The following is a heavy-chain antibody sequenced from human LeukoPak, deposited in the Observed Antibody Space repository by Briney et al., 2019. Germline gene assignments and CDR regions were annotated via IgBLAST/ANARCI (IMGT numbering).Heavy chain of an antibody. J-gene: IGHJ4*02. Sequence: GGSLRLSCAASGFTFSSYGMHWVRQAPGKGLEWVAFRRYDGSNKYYADSVKGRFTISRDNSENKVYLQMNNVRVDDAAVYYCVRDVQGREETVVGDYWGQGTRVTVSS. D-gene: IGHD3-22*01. CDR3: VRDVQGREETVVGDY. CDR1: GFTFSSYG. CDR2: RRYDGSNK. V-gene: IGHV3-30*02.